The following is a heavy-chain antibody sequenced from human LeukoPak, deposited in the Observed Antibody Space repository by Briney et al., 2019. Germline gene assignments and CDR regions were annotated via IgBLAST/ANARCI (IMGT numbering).Heavy chain of an antibody. CDR3: AKDLAVAGPYDAFDI. Sequence: GGSLRLSCAASGFTFSSYVMHWVRQAPGKGLEWVAVISYDGSNKYYADSVKGRFTISRDNSKNTLYLQMNSLRAEDTAVYYCAKDLAVAGPYDAFDIRGQGTMVTVSS. D-gene: IGHD6-19*01. J-gene: IGHJ3*02. CDR2: ISYDGSNK. CDR1: GFTFSSYV. V-gene: IGHV3-30*18.